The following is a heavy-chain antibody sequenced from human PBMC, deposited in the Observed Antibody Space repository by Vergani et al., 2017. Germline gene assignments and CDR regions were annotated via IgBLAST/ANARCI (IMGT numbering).Heavy chain of an antibody. CDR1: GFTFSSYG. Sequence: VQLVESGGGVVQPGRSLRLSCAASGFTFSSYGMSWVHQAPGKGLEWVSAISGSGGSTYYADSVKGRFTISRDNSKNTLYLQMGSLRAEDMAVYYCARDEVFNAFDIWGQGTMVTVSS. CDR2: ISGSGGST. V-gene: IGHV3-23*04. CDR3: ARDEVFNAFDI. J-gene: IGHJ3*02.